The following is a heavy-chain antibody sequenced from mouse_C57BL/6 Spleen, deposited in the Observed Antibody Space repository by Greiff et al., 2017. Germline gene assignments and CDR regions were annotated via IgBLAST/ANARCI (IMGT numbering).Heavy chain of an antibody. CDR2: INPSSCYT. D-gene: IGHD2-4*01. J-gene: IGHJ4*01. CDR3: ARLDEYDGDCAVDD. Sequence: QVQLQQSGAELAKPGASVKLSCKASGYTFTSYWMHWVKQRPGKGLEWIGSINPSSCYTKYTQQFKDKATLSADKSHSTAYMQLGSLTYEDSAVYYGARLDEYDGDCAVDDWGQGTSVTGSS. V-gene: IGHV1-7*01. CDR1: GYTFTSYW.